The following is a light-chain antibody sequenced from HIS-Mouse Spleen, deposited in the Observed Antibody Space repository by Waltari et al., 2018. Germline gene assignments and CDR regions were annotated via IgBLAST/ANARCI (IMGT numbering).Light chain of an antibody. CDR3: QQLNSYPPT. CDR1: QGISSY. CDR2: AAS. J-gene: IGKJ1*01. Sequence: SFLSASVGDRVTITCRASQGISSYLAWYQQKPGKAHKLLIYAASTLQSGVPSRFSGSGSGTEFTLTISSLQPEDFATYYCQQLNSYPPTFGQGTKVEIK. V-gene: IGKV1-9*01.